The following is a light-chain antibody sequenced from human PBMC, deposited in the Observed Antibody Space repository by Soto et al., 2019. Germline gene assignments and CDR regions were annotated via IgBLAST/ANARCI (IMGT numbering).Light chain of an antibody. CDR1: QSVSSN. Sequence: EIVTTQSPATLYVSPGERVTLSCRASQSVSSNLAWYQHKLGQAPRLLIYGASTRATGIPARFSGSGSGTEFTLTISSLQSEDFAVYYCQQYNNWPWTFGQGTKVDIK. CDR3: QQYNNWPWT. V-gene: IGKV3-15*01. J-gene: IGKJ1*01. CDR2: GAS.